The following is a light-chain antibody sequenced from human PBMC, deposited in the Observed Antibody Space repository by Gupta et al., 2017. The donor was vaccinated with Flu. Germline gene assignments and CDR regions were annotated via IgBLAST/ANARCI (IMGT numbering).Light chain of an antibody. CDR3: ATWYDGLSGRV. CDR2: SNA. CDR1: GSNIGRRP. V-gene: IGLV1-47*02. J-gene: IGLJ3*02. Sequence: SVLTEPPSAPATTAPRVAISFSGSGSNIGRRPVSWYQQVPGTAPKPLIYSNAQRPSRFPVRFSGSKSGTSASLSISGLRSEDEADDYCATWYDGLSGRVFGGGTKLTV.